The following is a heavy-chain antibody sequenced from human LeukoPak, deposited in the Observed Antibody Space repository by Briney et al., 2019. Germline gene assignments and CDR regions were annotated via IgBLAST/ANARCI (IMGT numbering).Heavy chain of an antibody. CDR3: ARGSRYYGSGTLSEGYFDY. CDR1: GGSISSYY. D-gene: IGHD3-10*01. CDR2: IYYSGST. V-gene: IGHV4-59*01. Sequence: SETLSLTCTVSGGSISSYYWSWIRQPPGKGLEWIGYIYYSGSTNYNPSLKSRVTISVDTSKNQFSLKLSSVTAADTAVYYCARGSRYYGSGTLSEGYFDYWGQGTLVTVSS. J-gene: IGHJ4*02.